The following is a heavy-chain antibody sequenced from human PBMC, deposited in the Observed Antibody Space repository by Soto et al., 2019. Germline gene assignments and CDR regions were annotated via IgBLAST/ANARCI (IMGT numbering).Heavy chain of an antibody. CDR1: GFTFNTYG. CDR3: ARSGMYSKVDY. V-gene: IGHV3-48*01. D-gene: IGHD2-8*01. Sequence: EVQLVESGGALVQPGGSLRLSCVASGFTFNTYGMNWVRQTPGKGLEWLSYISSSSDNIYYVDSVKGRFTISRDNAKNSLYLQMNSLTVEDPALYYCARSGMYSKVDYWGQGTLVTVSS. J-gene: IGHJ4*02. CDR2: ISSSSDNI.